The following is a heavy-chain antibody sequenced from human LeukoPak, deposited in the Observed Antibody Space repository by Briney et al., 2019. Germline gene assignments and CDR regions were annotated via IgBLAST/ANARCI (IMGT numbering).Heavy chain of an antibody. J-gene: IGHJ4*02. V-gene: IGHV3-21*01. CDR2: IRSSSSYI. D-gene: IGHD3-22*01. CDR1: GFTFSSYT. Sequence: PGGSLRLSCAASGFTFSSYTMNWVRQAPGKGLEWVSSIRSSSSYIYYADSVKGRFTISRDSAKNSLYLQMNSLRAEDKAVYYCARVAWDYYDTGGYRFDYWGQGTLVTVSS. CDR3: ARVAWDYYDTGGYRFDY.